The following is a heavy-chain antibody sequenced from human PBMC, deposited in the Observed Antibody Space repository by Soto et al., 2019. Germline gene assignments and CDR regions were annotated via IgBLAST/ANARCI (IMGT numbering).Heavy chain of an antibody. V-gene: IGHV3-30*18. CDR2: ISYDGSNK. J-gene: IGHJ3*02. D-gene: IGHD6-19*01. Sequence: QVQLVESGGGVVQPGRSLRLSCAASGFTFSSYGMHWVRQAPGKGLEWVAVISYDGSNKYYADSVKGRFTISRDNSKNTLYLQMNSLRADDTAVYYCAKDHHDSSGWWDAFDIRGQGTMVTVSS. CDR1: GFTFSSYG. CDR3: AKDHHDSSGWWDAFDI.